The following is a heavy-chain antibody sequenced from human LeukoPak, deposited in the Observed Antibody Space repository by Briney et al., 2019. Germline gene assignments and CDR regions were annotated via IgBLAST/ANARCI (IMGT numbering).Heavy chain of an antibody. J-gene: IGHJ4*02. D-gene: IGHD6-19*01. CDR2: ISGSGGST. CDR3: AKGGSGWYGFLFDY. V-gene: IGHV3-23*01. CDR1: GFTFSSYA. Sequence: GGSLRLSCAAPGFTFSSYAMSWVRQAPGEGVEWVSAISGSGGSTYYADSVKGRFTISRDNSKNTLYLQMNSLRAEDTAVYYCAKGGSGWYGFLFDYWGQGTLVTVSS.